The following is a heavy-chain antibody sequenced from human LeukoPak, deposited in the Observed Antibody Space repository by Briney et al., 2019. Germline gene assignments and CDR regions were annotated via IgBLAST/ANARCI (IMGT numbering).Heavy chain of an antibody. J-gene: IGHJ4*02. CDR2: INPNSGGT. CDR3: ARDSSYDSSGYYYPVAFDY. V-gene: IGHV1-2*02. Sequence: ASVKVSCKASGYTFTGYYMHWVRQAPGQGLEWMGWINPNSGGTNYAQKFQGRVTMTRDTSISTAYMELSRLRPDDTAVYYCARDSSYDSSGYYYPVAFDYWGQGTLVTVSS. CDR1: GYTFTGYY. D-gene: IGHD3-22*01.